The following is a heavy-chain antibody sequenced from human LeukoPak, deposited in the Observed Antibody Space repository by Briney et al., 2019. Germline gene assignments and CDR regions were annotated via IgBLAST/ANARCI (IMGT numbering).Heavy chain of an antibody. Sequence: GGSLRLSCAASGLTFSDYHMSWIRQAPGKGLEWVSHISDNGRTKYYANSVQGRFTVSRDNAKNSLYLQMNSLRADGTAVYYCATVHFGYFTFWGQGTLVPVSS. D-gene: IGHD3-3*01. J-gene: IGHJ4*02. CDR3: ATVHFGYFTF. CDR2: ISDNGRTK. CDR1: GLTFSDYH. V-gene: IGHV3-11*01.